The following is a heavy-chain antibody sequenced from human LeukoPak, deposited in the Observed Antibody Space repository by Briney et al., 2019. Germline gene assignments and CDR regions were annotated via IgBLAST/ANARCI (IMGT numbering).Heavy chain of an antibody. CDR3: ARAGGDSSWFY. CDR1: GFTFSSYA. D-gene: IGHD6-13*01. CDR2: VSYDGGAK. J-gene: IGHJ4*02. V-gene: IGHV3-30*01. Sequence: PGGSLRLSCAASGFTFSSYAIHWVRQAPGKGLEWVAVVSYDGGAKYYADSVKGRFTISRDNSKNTVYLLMDSLRPDDTAMYYCARAGGDSSWFYWGQGALVTVSS.